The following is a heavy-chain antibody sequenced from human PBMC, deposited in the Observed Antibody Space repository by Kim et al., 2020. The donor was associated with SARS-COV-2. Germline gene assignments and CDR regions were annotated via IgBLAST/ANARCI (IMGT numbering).Heavy chain of an antibody. CDR2: ISYDGSNK. Sequence: GGSLRLSCAASGFTFSSYGMHWVRQAPGKGLEWVAVISYDGSNKYYADSVKGRFTISRDNSKNTLYLQMNSLRAEDTAVYYCARARGYSYGYGWFDPWG. D-gene: IGHD5-18*01. J-gene: IGHJ5*02. CDR1: GFTFSSYG. V-gene: IGHV3-33*05. CDR3: ARARGYSYGYGWFDP.